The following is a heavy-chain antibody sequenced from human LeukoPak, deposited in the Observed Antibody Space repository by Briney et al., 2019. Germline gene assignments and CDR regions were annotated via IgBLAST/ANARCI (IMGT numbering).Heavy chain of an antibody. CDR2: ISGSGGST. CDR3: AKEDFSSSWYRDYYFDY. Sequence: GGSLRLSRAASGFTFSSYAMSWVRQAPGKGLEWVSAISGSGGSTYYADSVKGRFTISRDNSKNTLYLQVNSLRAEDTAVYYCAKEDFSSSWYRDYYFDYWGQGTLVTVSS. CDR1: GFTFSSYA. V-gene: IGHV3-23*01. D-gene: IGHD6-13*01. J-gene: IGHJ4*02.